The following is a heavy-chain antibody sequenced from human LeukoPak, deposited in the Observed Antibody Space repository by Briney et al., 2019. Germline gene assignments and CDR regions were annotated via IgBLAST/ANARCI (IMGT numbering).Heavy chain of an antibody. Sequence: PSETLSLTCAVSGGSISSGNWWSWVRQPPGKGLEWIGEIHHSGSTNYNPSLKSRVTISVDNSKNQFSLKVRSVTAADTAVYYCWHSGYESGIDYWGQGTLVTVSP. CDR1: GGSISSGNW. D-gene: IGHD5-12*01. J-gene: IGHJ4*02. CDR2: IHHSGST. CDR3: WHSGYESGIDY. V-gene: IGHV4-4*02.